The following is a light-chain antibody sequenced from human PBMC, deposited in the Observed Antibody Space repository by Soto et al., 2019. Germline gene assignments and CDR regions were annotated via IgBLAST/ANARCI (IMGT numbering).Light chain of an antibody. CDR2: GAS. CDR3: QQYGSSPWT. CDR1: QSVSSNY. Sequence: EIVLTQSPGTLSLSPGERATLSCRAIQSVSSNYLAWYQQKPGQAPRPLIYGASSRATGIPDRFSGSGAGTEFTLTISRLEYEEFSVYYCQQYGSSPWTFGQGTKVEIK. J-gene: IGKJ1*01. V-gene: IGKV3-20*01.